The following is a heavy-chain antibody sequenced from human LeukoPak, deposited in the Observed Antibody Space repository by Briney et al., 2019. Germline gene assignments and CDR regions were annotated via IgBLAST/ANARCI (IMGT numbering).Heavy chain of an antibody. CDR2: IYSSGTT. Sequence: SETLSLTCTVSGGPITGSHWSWLRQSAGKGLEWIGRIYSSGTTNYNPSLKSRVTMSLDTSKNQLSLRLSSMTAADTAVYYCARGAYSFDYWGQGTLVTVSS. CDR3: ARGAYSFDY. V-gene: IGHV4-4*07. J-gene: IGHJ4*02. CDR1: GGPITGSH.